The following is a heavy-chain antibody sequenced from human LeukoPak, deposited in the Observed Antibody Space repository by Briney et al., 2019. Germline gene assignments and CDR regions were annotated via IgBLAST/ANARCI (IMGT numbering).Heavy chain of an antibody. CDR1: GFTYTSYW. D-gene: IGHD3-3*01. V-gene: IGHV3-7*01. CDR2: VNQDGTEK. Sequence: GGSLRLSCAGSGFTYTSYWMAWIRQTPGKGLEWVASVNQDGTEKHYLNSVKGRFTISRDNGRNSVFLQMDSLRVEDTAVYYCVRVWSAIYPASWGQGTQVTVFS. J-gene: IGHJ4*02. CDR3: VRVWSAIYPAS.